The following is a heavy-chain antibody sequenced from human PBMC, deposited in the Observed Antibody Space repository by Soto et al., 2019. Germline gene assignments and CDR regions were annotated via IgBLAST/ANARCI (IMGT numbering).Heavy chain of an antibody. CDR2: INHNSGGT. V-gene: IGHV1-2*04. CDR3: ARGVGLRYSYGYRYYFDY. D-gene: IGHD5-18*01. CDR1: GYTFTAYY. J-gene: IGHJ4*02. Sequence: QVQLVQSGAEVKKPGASVKVSCKASGYTFTAYYMHWVRQAPGQGLEWMGWINHNSGGTNYAQKFQGWVTMTRDTSIRTAYMELSRLRSEDTAVYYCARGVGLRYSYGYRYYFDYWGQGTLVTVSS.